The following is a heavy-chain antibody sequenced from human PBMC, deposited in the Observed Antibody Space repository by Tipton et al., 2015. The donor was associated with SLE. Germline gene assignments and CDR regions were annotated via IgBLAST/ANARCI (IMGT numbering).Heavy chain of an antibody. CDR2: IYYSGTT. V-gene: IGHV4-39*01. Sequence: TLSLTCSVSGGSISGTSHYWGWIRQSPGKGLEWLGSIYYSGTTYYNPSLKSRVTISVDTSKNQISLKLRSVTAADTAVYYCARPRSGSSAPFDYWGQGTLVTVSS. J-gene: IGHJ4*02. D-gene: IGHD6-6*01. CDR1: GGSISGTSHY. CDR3: ARPRSGSSAPFDY.